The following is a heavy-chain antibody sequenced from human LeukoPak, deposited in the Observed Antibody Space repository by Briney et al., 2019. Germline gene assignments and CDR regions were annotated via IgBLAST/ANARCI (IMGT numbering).Heavy chain of an antibody. D-gene: IGHD3-10*01. CDR3: ARVKFDGSGSYRPSSGGLDAFDI. V-gene: IGHV1-2*04. J-gene: IGHJ3*02. Sequence: ASVKVSCKASGYTFTGYYMHWVRQAPGQGLEWMGWINPNSGGTNYAQKFQGWVTMTRDTSISTAYMELSRLRSDDTAVYYCARVKFDGSGSYRPSSGGLDAFDIWGQGTMVTVSS. CDR1: GYTFTGYY. CDR2: INPNSGGT.